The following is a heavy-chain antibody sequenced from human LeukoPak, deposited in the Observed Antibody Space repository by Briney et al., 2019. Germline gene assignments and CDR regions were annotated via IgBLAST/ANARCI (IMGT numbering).Heavy chain of an antibody. J-gene: IGHJ5*02. V-gene: IGHV3-21*01. D-gene: IGHD3-10*01. Sequence: PGGSLRLSCAASGFTFSSYSMNWVRQAPGKGLEWVSSISSSSSYTYYADSVKGRFTISRDNAKNSLYLQMNSLRVEDTAVYYCAITQYGSGSYSDSWGQGTLVTVSP. CDR3: AITQYGSGSYSDS. CDR2: ISSSSSYT. CDR1: GFTFSSYS.